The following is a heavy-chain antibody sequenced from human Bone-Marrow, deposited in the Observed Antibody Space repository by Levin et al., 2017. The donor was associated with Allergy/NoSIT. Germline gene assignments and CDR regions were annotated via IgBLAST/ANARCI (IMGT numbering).Heavy chain of an antibody. CDR3: ARDSNYGFFDY. V-gene: IGHV4-34*01. D-gene: IGHD4-11*01. CDR2: INHSGST. CDR1: GGSFSGYY. J-gene: IGHJ4*02. Sequence: PGGSLRLSCAVYGGSFSGYYWSWIRQPPGKGLEWIGEINHSGSTNYNPSLKSRVTISVDTSKNQFSLKLSSVTAADTAVYYCARDSNYGFFDYWGQGTLVTVSS.